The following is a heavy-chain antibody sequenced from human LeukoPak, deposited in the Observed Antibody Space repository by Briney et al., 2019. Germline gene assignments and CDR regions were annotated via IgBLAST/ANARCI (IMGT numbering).Heavy chain of an antibody. CDR2: IYTSGGT. CDR3: AINSWNNYYYFDY. D-gene: IGHD3-3*01. V-gene: IGHV4-4*07. J-gene: IGHJ4*02. CDR1: GGSISSYH. Sequence: KPSETLSLTCTVSGGSISSYHWTWMRQPAGKGLEWIGRIYTSGGTNYNPSLKSRVTMSVDTSKNQFSLKLSSVTAADTAVYYCAINSWNNYYYFDYWGQGTLVTVSS.